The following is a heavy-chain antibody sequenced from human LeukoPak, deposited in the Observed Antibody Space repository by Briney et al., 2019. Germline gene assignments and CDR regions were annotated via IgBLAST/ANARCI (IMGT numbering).Heavy chain of an antibody. CDR3: TNGPHISSAFYYFDH. D-gene: IGHD6-19*01. J-gene: IGHJ4*01. CDR2: ISGSGGTT. CDR1: GFTFSSHG. Sequence: GGSLRLSCAASGFTFSSHGMSWVRQAPGKGLEWVSTISGSGGTTYYADFVKGRFTISRDNSKNTVYLQMNSLRAEDTAVFYCTNGPHISSAFYYFDHWGLGTQVTASS. V-gene: IGHV3-23*01.